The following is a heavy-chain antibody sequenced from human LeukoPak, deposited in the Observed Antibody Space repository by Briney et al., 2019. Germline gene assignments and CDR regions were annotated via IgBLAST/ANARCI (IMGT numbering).Heavy chain of an antibody. D-gene: IGHD2-21*02. J-gene: IGHJ4*02. CDR3: ARQVTVGSFFDY. CDR1: GGSISSSSYC. CDR2: IYYTGST. V-gene: IGHV4-39*01. Sequence: PSETLSLTCTVSGGSISSSSYCWGWIRQPPGKGLEWIGTIYYTGSTYSNPSLKSRVTISVDTSKNQFSLKLSSVTAADTAVYYCARQVTVGSFFDYWGQGTLVTVSS.